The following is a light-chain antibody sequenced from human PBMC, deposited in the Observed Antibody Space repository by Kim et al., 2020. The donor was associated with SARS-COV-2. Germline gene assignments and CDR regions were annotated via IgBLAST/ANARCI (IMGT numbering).Light chain of an antibody. CDR1: QGISNF. CDR2: AAS. V-gene: IGKV1-27*01. Sequence: DIQMTQSPASLSASVGDRVTITCRASQGISNFLAWYQQKPGKVPQLLIYAASTLQPGIPSRFSGSGSGTDFTLTISSLQPEDVATYYCQRYNSALATFGQGTKVDIK. J-gene: IGKJ1*01. CDR3: QRYNSALAT.